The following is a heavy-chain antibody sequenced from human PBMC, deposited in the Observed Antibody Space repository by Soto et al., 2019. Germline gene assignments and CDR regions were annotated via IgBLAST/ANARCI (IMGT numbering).Heavy chain of an antibody. CDR3: ATAAYSTSLYDF. D-gene: IGHD6-13*01. J-gene: IGHJ4*02. V-gene: IGHV1-46*01. CDR1: EYTFTDYY. Sequence: QVQLVQSGAEVKKPGASVKLSCKSSEYTFTDYYIHWVRQAPGQGLGWMGLINPSGGSTSYAQKLQCRGTMTRDTSTSTVYMELSSLRSEYTAVYYCATAAYSTSLYDFWGQGTLVTVSS. CDR2: INPSGGST.